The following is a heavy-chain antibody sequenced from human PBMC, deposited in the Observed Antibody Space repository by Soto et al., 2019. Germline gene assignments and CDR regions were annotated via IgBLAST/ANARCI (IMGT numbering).Heavy chain of an antibody. CDR3: ARGLATLPVFAFDI. Sequence: ESGPTLVNPTQTLTLTCTLSGISLSTSGVGLGWIRQTPGKSLEWLALVYRNDDKHYSPSLKSRLTITKDTSKNQATLTMTNMDPVDTATYYCARGLATLPVFAFDIWGQGTVVTVSS. CDR1: GISLSTSGVG. J-gene: IGHJ3*02. D-gene: IGHD1-1*01. V-gene: IGHV2-5*01. CDR2: VYRNDDK.